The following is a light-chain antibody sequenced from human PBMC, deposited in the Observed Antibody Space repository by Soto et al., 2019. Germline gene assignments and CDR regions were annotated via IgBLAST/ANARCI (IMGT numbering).Light chain of an antibody. Sequence: EMVLTQSPASLAVSPGGRAIFSSRASQSISDNVSWYQKKRGQAHMLLFYDRGTRATDVPARFGGGGAETESTHTSSILQADACALYFYQHHGTAPGTFGQGTKVDIK. CDR1: QSISDN. CDR2: DRG. V-gene: IGKV3-15*01. CDR3: QHHGTAPGT. J-gene: IGKJ1*01.